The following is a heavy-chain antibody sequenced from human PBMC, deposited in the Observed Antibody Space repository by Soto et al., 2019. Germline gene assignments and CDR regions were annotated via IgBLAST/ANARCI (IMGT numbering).Heavy chain of an antibody. D-gene: IGHD2-8*02. V-gene: IGHV1-46*01. CDR1: GYTFTHYY. CDR3: ARGPYSSGSLYYLDY. Sequence: ASVKVSCKASGYTFTHYYIRWVRQAPGQGLEWMGFINPSGGTTSQAQKFQGRVTMTRDTSTSTVYMELSSLRSEDTAMYYCARGPYSSGSLYYLDYWGQGTLVTVSS. J-gene: IGHJ4*02. CDR2: INPSGGTT.